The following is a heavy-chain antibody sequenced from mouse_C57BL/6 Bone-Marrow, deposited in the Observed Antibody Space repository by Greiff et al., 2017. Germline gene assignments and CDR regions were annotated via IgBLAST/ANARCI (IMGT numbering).Heavy chain of an antibody. Sequence: QVQLQQSGAELARPGASVKLSCKASGYTFTSYGISWVKQRTGQGLEWIGEIYPRSGNTYYNEKFKGKATLTADKSSSTAYMELRSLTSEDSAVYFCARSPPSVNYDGAMDYWGQGTSVTVSS. CDR2: IYPRSGNT. J-gene: IGHJ4*01. D-gene: IGHD2-4*01. V-gene: IGHV1-81*01. CDR1: GYTFTSYG. CDR3: ARSPPSVNYDGAMDY.